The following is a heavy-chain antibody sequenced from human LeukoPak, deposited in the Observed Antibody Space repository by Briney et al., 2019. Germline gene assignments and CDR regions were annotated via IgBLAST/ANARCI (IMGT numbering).Heavy chain of an antibody. Sequence: PGGSLRLSCAASGFTFSDYYMTWIRQAPGKGLEWVSYISSNGNTIYYADSVKGRFTVSRDNAKNSLYLQMNSLRAEDTALYFCASGPSAYYYGSGGRNYWGQGTLVTVSS. J-gene: IGHJ4*02. CDR3: ASGPSAYYYGSGGRNY. V-gene: IGHV3-11*01. D-gene: IGHD3-10*01. CDR2: ISSNGNTI. CDR1: GFTFSDYY.